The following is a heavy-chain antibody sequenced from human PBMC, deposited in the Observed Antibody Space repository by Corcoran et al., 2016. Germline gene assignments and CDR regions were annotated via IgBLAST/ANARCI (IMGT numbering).Heavy chain of an antibody. Sequence: EVQLVESGGGLVKPGGSLRLSCAASGFTFSNAWMSWVRQAPGKGLEWVGRSKSKTDGGTTDYAAPVKGRFTISRADSKNTLYLQMNSLKTEDTAVYYCTTDSDCYDSSGYPVDYWGQGTLVTVSS. J-gene: IGHJ4*02. D-gene: IGHD3-22*01. V-gene: IGHV3-15*07. CDR3: TTDSDCYDSSGYPVDY. CDR2: SKSKTDGGTT. CDR1: GFTFSNAW.